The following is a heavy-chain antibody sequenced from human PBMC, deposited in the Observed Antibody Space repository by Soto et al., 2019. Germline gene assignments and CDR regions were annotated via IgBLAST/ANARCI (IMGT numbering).Heavy chain of an antibody. V-gene: IGHV1-18*01. CDR1: GYSFTTYG. CDR3: AREGPAPYYYYGMDV. J-gene: IGHJ6*02. CDR2: ISGYNGNT. Sequence: QVQLVQSRGEVKKPGASVKVSCKTSGYSFTTYGISWVRQAPGQGLEWMGWISGYNGNTNYAQKLKGRLTMTTDTSTSTAYRELRSLTSDDTAVYYCAREGPAPYYYYGMDVWGQGSTVTVSS.